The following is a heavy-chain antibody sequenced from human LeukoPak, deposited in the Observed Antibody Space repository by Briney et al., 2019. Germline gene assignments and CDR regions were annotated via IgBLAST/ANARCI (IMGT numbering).Heavy chain of an antibody. J-gene: IGHJ4*02. V-gene: IGHV4-4*07. CDR3: ARETYYYGSGSYLSPDY. Sequence: KPSETLSLTCTVSGGSISSYYWSWIRQPAGKGLEWIGRIYTSGSTNYNPSLKSRVTMSVDTSKNQFSLKLSSVTAADTAVYYCARETYYYGSGSYLSPDYWGQGTLVTVSS. CDR1: GGSISSYY. D-gene: IGHD3-10*01. CDR2: IYTSGST.